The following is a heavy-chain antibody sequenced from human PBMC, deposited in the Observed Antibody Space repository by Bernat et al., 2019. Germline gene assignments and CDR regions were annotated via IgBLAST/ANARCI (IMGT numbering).Heavy chain of an antibody. CDR2: ISYDGSNK. J-gene: IGHJ4*01. Sequence: QVQLVESGGGVVQPGRSLRLSCAASGFTFSSYAMHWVRQAPGKGLEWVAVISYDGSNKYYVDSVKGRFTISRDNSKNTLYLEMNSLRAEDTAVYYCARDIRTRHQWHEYYFDYWGQGTLVTVSS. V-gene: IGHV3-30*01. CDR3: ARDIRTRHQWHEYYFDY. D-gene: IGHD6-19*01. CDR1: GFTFSSYA.